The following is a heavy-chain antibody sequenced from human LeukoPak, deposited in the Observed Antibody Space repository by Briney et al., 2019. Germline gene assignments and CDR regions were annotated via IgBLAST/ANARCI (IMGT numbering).Heavy chain of an antibody. CDR3: TTLYSDYPAIFHF. CDR2: IKSKSGGGTT. Sequence: PGESLRLSCAASGFSFNNAWMSWVRQTPGKGLEWVGRIKSKSGGGTTDYPAPVKGRFTISRDDSKTTLYLQMNSLKTEDTAVYYCTTLYSDYPAIFHFWGRGTLVTVSS. J-gene: IGHJ4*02. D-gene: IGHD4-11*01. CDR1: GFSFNNAW. V-gene: IGHV3-15*01.